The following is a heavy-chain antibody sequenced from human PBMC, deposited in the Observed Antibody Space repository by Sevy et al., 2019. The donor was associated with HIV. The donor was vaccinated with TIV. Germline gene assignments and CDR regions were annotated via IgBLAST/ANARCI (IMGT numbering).Heavy chain of an antibody. V-gene: IGHV3-48*01. D-gene: IGHD3-16*02. CDR3: VRTVSGTFRYDDY. CDR1: GFMFNSYN. Sequence: GGSLRLSCAASGFMFNSYNMNWARQAPGTGLEWLSYINSGSGAISYADSVKGRFTISRDNAKNSLYLQMNSLRAEDTAVYYCVRTVSGTFRYDDYWGQGTLVTVSS. CDR2: INSGSGAI. J-gene: IGHJ4*02.